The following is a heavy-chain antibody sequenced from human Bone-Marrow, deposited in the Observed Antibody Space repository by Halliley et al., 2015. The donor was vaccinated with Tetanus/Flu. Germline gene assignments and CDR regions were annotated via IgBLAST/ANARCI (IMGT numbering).Heavy chain of an antibody. CDR3: ARGVCSASSCFFPFDS. V-gene: IGHV1-18*01. D-gene: IGHD2-15*01. J-gene: IGHJ4*02. CDR2: INTYNGNP. Sequence: GWINTYNGNPNYAQSFQGRVTMTTDPSTSTAYKERRSLRSDDTAVYYCARGVCSASSCFFPFDSWGQGTLVTVSS.